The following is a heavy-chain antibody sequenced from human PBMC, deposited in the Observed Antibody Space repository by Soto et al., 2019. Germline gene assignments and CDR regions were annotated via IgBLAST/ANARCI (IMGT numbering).Heavy chain of an antibody. Sequence: GGSLRLSCAASGFIFSNYGMHWVRQAPGKGLEWVAVISYDGSNKYYADSVKGRFTISRDNSKNTLYLQMSSLRAEDTAVYYCAKDVVAKLGATIGMDVWGQGTTVTVSS. D-gene: IGHD1-26*01. CDR3: AKDVVAKLGATIGMDV. CDR1: GFIFSNYG. J-gene: IGHJ6*02. V-gene: IGHV3-30*18. CDR2: ISYDGSNK.